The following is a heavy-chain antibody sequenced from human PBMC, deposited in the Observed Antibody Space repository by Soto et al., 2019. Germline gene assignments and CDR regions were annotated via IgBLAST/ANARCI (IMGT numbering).Heavy chain of an antibody. Sequence: EVQLVESGGGLVQPGGSLRLSCAASGFTFSSYWMSWVRQAPGKGLAWVANIKQDGSEKYYVDSVKGRVTISRDNAKNSLYLQMNSLRAEDTAVYYCARVRTPFKYYFDYWGQGTQVTVSS. CDR3: ARVRTPFKYYFDY. V-gene: IGHV3-7*01. J-gene: IGHJ4*02. CDR1: GFTFSSYW. CDR2: IKQDGSEK.